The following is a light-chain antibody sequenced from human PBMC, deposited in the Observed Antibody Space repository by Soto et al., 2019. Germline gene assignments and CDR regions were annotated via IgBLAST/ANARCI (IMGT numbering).Light chain of an antibody. J-gene: IGKJ2*01. CDR1: QDIRNT. CDR3: QQSFSKFLYT. Sequence: IQMTQSPSSLSASVGDRVAISCRASQDIRNTLAWYQQKPGEAPKLLIFAASSVQSGVPSRFSGSGSGTDFTLTISSLQPEDFATYYCQQSFSKFLYTFGQGTKVDI. V-gene: IGKV1-39*01. CDR2: AAS.